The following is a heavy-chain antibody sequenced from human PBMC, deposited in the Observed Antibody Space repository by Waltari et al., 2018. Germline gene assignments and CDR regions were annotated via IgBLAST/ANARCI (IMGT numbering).Heavy chain of an antibody. CDR2: ISSSDKTR. CDR3: ARVRSVVGEGVY. D-gene: IGHD2-15*01. CDR1: GFPIRGYE. Sequence: EVQLVESGGGLVQPGGSLRLSCAVSGFPIRGYEMNWVRQAPGKGLEWVAYISSSDKTRYADSVKGRFTISRDNAKNSLYLQMSSLRAEDTAIYYCARVRSVVGEGVYWGQGTLVTVSS. J-gene: IGHJ4*02. V-gene: IGHV3-48*03.